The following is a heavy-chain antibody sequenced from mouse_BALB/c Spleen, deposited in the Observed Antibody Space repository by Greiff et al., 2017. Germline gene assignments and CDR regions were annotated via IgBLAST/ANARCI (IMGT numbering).Heavy chain of an antibody. CDR1: GYTFTSYW. CDR3: TKESLYYGSSDWYFDV. Sequence: EVQLQQSGTVLARPGASVKMSCKASGYTFTSYWMHWVKQRPGQGLEWIGAIYPGNSDTSYNQKFKGKAKLTAVTSTSTAYMELSSLTNEDSAVYYCTKESLYYGSSDWYFDVWGAGTTVTVSS. J-gene: IGHJ1*01. V-gene: IGHV1-5*01. D-gene: IGHD1-1*01. CDR2: IYPGNSDT.